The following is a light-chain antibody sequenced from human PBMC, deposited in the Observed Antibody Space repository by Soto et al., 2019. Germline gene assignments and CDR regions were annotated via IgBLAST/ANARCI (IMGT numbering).Light chain of an antibody. V-gene: IGLV1-47*01. CDR2: RNN. CDR1: SSNIGSNA. CDR3: ASWDDSLSGVV. Sequence: QSALTQPPSASGTPGQRCTIFCSGSSSNIGSNAVYWYQQVLGMAPKLHIYRNNQRPSGDPDRFSGSKSGTSASLASSGLRSEDDADYYCASWDDSLSGVVFGGGTKLTVL. J-gene: IGLJ2*01.